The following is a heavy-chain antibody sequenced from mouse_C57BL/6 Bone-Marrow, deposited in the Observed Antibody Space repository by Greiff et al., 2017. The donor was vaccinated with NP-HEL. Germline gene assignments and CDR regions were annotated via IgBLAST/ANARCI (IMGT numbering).Heavy chain of an antibody. J-gene: IGHJ1*03. CDR3: ARDGREYYGSSLYWDFDV. CDR2: INPNNGGT. V-gene: IGHV1-18*01. CDR1: GYTFTDYN. Sequence: EVQLQQSGPELVKPGASVKIPCKASGYTFTDYNMDWVKQSHGKSLEWIGDINPNNGGTIYNQKFKGKATLTVDKSSSTAYMELRSLKSEDTAVYYCARDGREYYGSSLYWDFDVWGTGTTVTVSS. D-gene: IGHD1-1*01.